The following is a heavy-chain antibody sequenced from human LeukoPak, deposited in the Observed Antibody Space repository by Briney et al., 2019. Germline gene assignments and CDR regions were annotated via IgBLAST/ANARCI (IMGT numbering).Heavy chain of an antibody. CDR1: GGSISTGDYY. CDR3: ARGSNYVWGSYRYFDY. CDR2: IYYSGST. D-gene: IGHD3-16*02. Sequence: PSETLSLTCTVSGGSISTGDYYWSWIRQPPGKGLEWIGYIYYSGSTSYNPSLKSRLTISVDTSKNQFSLKLNSVTAADTAVYYCARGSNYVWGSYRYFDYWGQGTLVTVSS. V-gene: IGHV4-30-4*01. J-gene: IGHJ4*02.